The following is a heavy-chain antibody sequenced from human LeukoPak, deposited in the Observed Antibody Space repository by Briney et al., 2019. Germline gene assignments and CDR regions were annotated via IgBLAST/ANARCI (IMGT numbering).Heavy chain of an antibody. Sequence: GASVKVSCKASGYILTNYGITWVRQAPGQGLEWMGWISGYNADTDSAQKVQGRLTMTTDTSTSTAYMELSSLRSEDTAVYYCARRWAYDYGDYGLFDYWGQGTLVTVSS. CDR2: ISGYNADT. J-gene: IGHJ4*02. D-gene: IGHD4-17*01. V-gene: IGHV1-18*01. CDR1: GYILTNYG. CDR3: ARRWAYDYGDYGLFDY.